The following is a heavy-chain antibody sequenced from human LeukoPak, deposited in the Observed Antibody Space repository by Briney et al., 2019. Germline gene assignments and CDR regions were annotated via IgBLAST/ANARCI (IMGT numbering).Heavy chain of an antibody. Sequence: ASETLSLTCTVSGGSISSSSYYWGWIRQPPGKGLEWIGSIYYSGSTYYNPSLKSRVTISVDTSKNQFSLKLSSVTAADTAVYYCASTHGGAFDIWGQGTTVTVSS. V-gene: IGHV4-39*01. J-gene: IGHJ3*02. D-gene: IGHD3-16*01. CDR2: IYYSGST. CDR1: GGSISSSSYY. CDR3: ASTHGGAFDI.